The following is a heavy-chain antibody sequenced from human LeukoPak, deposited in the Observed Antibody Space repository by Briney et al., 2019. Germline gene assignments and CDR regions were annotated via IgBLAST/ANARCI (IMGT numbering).Heavy chain of an antibody. CDR3: AREDRIAAAGSFDY. D-gene: IGHD6-13*01. CDR1: GDSINNYY. V-gene: IGHV4-59*01. CDR2: IFHSGST. Sequence: SETLSLTCTVSGDSINNYYWSWIRQPPGKGLEWIGYIFHSGSTNYNPSLKSRVTISVDTSKNQFSLKLSSVTAADTAVYYCAREDRIAAAGSFDYWGQGTLVTVSS. J-gene: IGHJ4*02.